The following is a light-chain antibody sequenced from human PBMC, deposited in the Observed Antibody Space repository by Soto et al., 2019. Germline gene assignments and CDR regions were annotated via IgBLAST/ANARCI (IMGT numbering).Light chain of an antibody. CDR2: GAS. CDR3: QQYYNWPPYT. J-gene: IGKJ2*01. V-gene: IGKV3-15*01. CDR1: QSVNNN. Sequence: ETLMTQSPATLSVSPGERATLSCRASQSVNNNLAWYQQKLGQAPRVLIYGASTRATGIPARFTGSGSGTEFILTITSLQSEDSAVYYCQQYYNWPPYTFGQGTRLQIK.